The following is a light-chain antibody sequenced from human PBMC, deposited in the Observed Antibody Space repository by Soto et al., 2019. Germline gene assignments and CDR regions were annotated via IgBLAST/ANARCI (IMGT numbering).Light chain of an antibody. CDR2: DAS. V-gene: IGKV1-5*01. CDR1: QSIVRW. CDR3: QQYNSYSRT. J-gene: IGKJ1*01. Sequence: DIQMTQSPSTLSASVGDRVTITCRASQSIVRWLAWYQQKPGQAHKLLIYDASSLESGVPSRFSGSGSGTEFTLTISSLQPDDFATYYCQQYNSYSRTFGQGTKVEIK.